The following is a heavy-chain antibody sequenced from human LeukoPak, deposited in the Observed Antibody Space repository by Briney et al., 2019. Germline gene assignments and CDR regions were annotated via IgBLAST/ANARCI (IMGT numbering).Heavy chain of an antibody. V-gene: IGHV3-23*01. Sequence: GGSLRLSCAASGFTFSSYAMSWVRQAPGKGLEWVSAISGSGGSTYYADSVKGRFTISRDNAKNSLYLQMNSLRAEDTAVYYCARGYGSGYIWGQGTMVTVPS. CDR1: GFTFSSYA. D-gene: IGHD3-10*01. J-gene: IGHJ3*02. CDR3: ARGYGSGYI. CDR2: ISGSGGST.